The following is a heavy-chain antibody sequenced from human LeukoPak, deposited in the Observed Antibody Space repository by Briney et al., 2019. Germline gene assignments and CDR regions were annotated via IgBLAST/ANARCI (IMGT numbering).Heavy chain of an antibody. Sequence: SQTLSLTCTVSGGSISSGDYYWSWIRQPPGKGLEWIGYIYYSGSTYYNPSLKSRVIISVDTSKNQCSLKLSSVTAADTAVYYCAREGSMTTVTYFDYWGQGTLVTVSS. V-gene: IGHV4-30-4*01. CDR3: AREGSMTTVTYFDY. CDR1: GGSISSGDYY. D-gene: IGHD4-17*01. J-gene: IGHJ4*02. CDR2: IYYSGST.